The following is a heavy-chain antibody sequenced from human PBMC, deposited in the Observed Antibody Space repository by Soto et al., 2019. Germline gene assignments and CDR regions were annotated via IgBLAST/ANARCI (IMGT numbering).Heavy chain of an antibody. Sequence: ASGKVSCKASGYTFTSYYMHWVRQAPGQGLEWMGIINPSGGSTSYAQKFQGRVTMTRDTSTSTVYMELSSLRSEDTAVYYCARGIPPRGSGASVDWXDPWGQGTLVTVSS. CDR1: GYTFTSYY. V-gene: IGHV1-46*03. J-gene: IGHJ5*02. CDR3: ARGIPPRGSGASVDWXDP. D-gene: IGHD2-15*01. CDR2: INPSGGST.